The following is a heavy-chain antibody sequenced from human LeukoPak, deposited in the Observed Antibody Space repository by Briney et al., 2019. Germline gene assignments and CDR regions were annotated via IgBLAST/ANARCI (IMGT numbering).Heavy chain of an antibody. D-gene: IGHD3-10*01. CDR3: ARVIPTTPFGGFDL. J-gene: IGHJ4*02. CDR1: GDTLSTYN. V-gene: IGHV3-48*01. Sequence: GGSLRLSCAAAGDTLSTYNMNWVRQAPGKGLEWVSYANSWSTVIYYADSVKGRFTISRDNAKNSLYLQMNSLRAEDTAVYYCARVIPTTPFGGFDLWGQGTLVTVSS. CDR2: ANSWSTVI.